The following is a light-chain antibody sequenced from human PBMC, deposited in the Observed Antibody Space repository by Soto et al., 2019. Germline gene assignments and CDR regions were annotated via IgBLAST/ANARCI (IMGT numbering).Light chain of an antibody. CDR3: QQYAGSPWT. J-gene: IGKJ1*01. Sequence: EVLLTQSPGTLSLSPGERATLSCRASQSVSSSYLAWYQQKPGQAPRLLIYGASSRATGIPDRFSGSGSGRDFTLTIRRLEPEDSAVYYCQQYAGSPWTFGQGTKVEIK. CDR2: GAS. CDR1: QSVSSSY. V-gene: IGKV3-20*01.